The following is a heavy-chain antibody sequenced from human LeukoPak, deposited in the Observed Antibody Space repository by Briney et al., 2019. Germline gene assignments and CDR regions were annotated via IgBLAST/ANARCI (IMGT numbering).Heavy chain of an antibody. CDR1: GGSISSGGYS. J-gene: IGHJ4*02. V-gene: IGHV4-30-2*01. CDR2: IYHSGST. CDR3: ARVRGLGYYDSSGYLDY. Sequence: SETLSLTCAVSGGSISSGGYSWSWIRQPPGKGLEWIGYIYHSGSTYYNPSLKSRVTISVDRSKNQFSLKLGSVTAADTAVYYCARVRGLGYYDSSGYLDYWGQGTLVTVSS. D-gene: IGHD3-22*01.